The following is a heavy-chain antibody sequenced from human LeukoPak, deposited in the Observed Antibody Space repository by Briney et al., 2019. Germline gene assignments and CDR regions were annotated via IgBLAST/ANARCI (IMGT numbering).Heavy chain of an antibody. CDR3: ARGVPLLDP. J-gene: IGHJ5*02. CDR2: IYYSGST. D-gene: IGHD2-15*01. CDR1: GDSISTNHW. Sequence: PSETLSLTCVVSGDSISTNHWWSWIRQHPGKGLEWIGYIYYSGSTYYNPSLKSRVTISVDTSKNQFSLKLSSVTAADTAVYYCARGVPLLDPWGQGTLVTVSS. V-gene: IGHV4-31*11.